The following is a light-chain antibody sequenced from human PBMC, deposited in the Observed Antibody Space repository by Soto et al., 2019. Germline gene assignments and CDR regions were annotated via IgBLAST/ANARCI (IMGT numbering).Light chain of an antibody. CDR1: QSVSNN. CDR2: GPS. J-gene: IGKJ1*01. CDR3: DQYNDWPPA. Sequence: EIVVTQSPATLSVSPGERATLTCRASQSVSNNLAWHHQKPGQAPRLLIYGPSTRASGIPARFSGSGYGREFTLTISTLQSEDYGVYYGDQYNDWPPAFGQGTKVEGK. V-gene: IGKV3-15*01.